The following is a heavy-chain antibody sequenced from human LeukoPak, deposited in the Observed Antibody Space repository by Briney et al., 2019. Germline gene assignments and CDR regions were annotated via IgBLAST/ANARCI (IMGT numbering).Heavy chain of an antibody. CDR3: AKETDYGDSWGYFDY. D-gene: IGHD4-17*01. Sequence: GGSLRLSCAASGFTFDDYAMHWVRQAPGKGLEWVSGISWNSGSIGYADSVKGRFTISRDNAKNSLYLQMNSLRAEDMALYYCAKETDYGDSWGYFDYWGQGTLVTVSS. CDR2: ISWNSGSI. CDR1: GFTFDDYA. J-gene: IGHJ4*02. V-gene: IGHV3-9*03.